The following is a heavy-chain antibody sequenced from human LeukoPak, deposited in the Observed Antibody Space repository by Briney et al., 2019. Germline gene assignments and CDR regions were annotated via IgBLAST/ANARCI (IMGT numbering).Heavy chain of an antibody. V-gene: IGHV1-3*01. CDR3: AKVNQWELKGAFEI. D-gene: IGHD1-7*01. CDR2: INAGNGNT. J-gene: IGHJ3*02. CDR1: GYTFTSYA. Sequence: GASVKVSCKASGYTFTSYAMHWVRQAPGQRLEWMGWINAGNGNTKYSQKFQGRVTLSTDTSTSTAYMDLRSLRTDDTAVYYCAKVNQWELKGAFEIWGQGTKVTVSS.